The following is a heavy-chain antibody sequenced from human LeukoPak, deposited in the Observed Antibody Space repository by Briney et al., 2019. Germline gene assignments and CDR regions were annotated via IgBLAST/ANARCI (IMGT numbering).Heavy chain of an antibody. V-gene: IGHV3-23*01. D-gene: IGHD5-24*01. CDR1: GFTFSSYA. Sequence: PGGALRLSCAASGFTFSSYAMSWVRQAPGKGLEWGSAISGSGGSTYYADSVKGRFTISRDNSKNTLYLQMNSLRAEDTAVYYCAKVAEMATISGLDYWGQGTLVTVSS. J-gene: IGHJ4*02. CDR2: ISGSGGST. CDR3: AKVAEMATISGLDY.